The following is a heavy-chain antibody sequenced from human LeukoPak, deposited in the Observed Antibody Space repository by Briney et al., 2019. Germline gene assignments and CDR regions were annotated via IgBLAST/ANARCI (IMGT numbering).Heavy chain of an antibody. J-gene: IGHJ4*02. V-gene: IGHV3-48*04. CDR3: ARDSAAPPVTFDY. D-gene: IGHD6-13*01. CDR1: GFTFSIFS. Sequence: GGSLRLSCAASGFTFSIFSMNWVRLVPGEGLEWVAYISSGSSVLYYADSAEGRFTISRDDAKHSLYLQMNSLRVEDSAVHYCARDSAAPPVTFDYWGQGILATVSS. CDR2: ISSGSSVL.